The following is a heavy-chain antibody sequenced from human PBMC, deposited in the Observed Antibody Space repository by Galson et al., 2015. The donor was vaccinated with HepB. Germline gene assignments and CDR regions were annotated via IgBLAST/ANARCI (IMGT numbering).Heavy chain of an antibody. CDR3: AKEGGGYCSGGSCI. V-gene: IGHV1-69*17. Sequence: SCKASGYTFSSYAISWVRQAPGQGLEWMGGIIPMFGIANYAQKFQGRVTITADKSTSTAYMELSSLRSEDTAVYYCAKEGGGYCSGGSCIWGQGTMVTVSS. D-gene: IGHD2-15*01. CDR2: IIPMFGIA. J-gene: IGHJ3*02. CDR1: GYTFSSYA.